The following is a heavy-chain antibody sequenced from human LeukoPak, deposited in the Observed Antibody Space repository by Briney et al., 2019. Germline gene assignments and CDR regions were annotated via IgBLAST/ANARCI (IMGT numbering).Heavy chain of an antibody. J-gene: IGHJ4*02. CDR2: INPNSGGT. D-gene: IGHD3-16*02. Sequence: ASVKVSCKASGHTFTGYYMHWVRQAPGQGLEWMGWINPNSGGTNYAQKFQGRVTMTRDTSISTAYMELSRLRSDDTAVYYCARGDYVWGSYRWQDYWGQGTLVTVSS. CDR1: GHTFTGYY. V-gene: IGHV1-2*02. CDR3: ARGDYVWGSYRWQDY.